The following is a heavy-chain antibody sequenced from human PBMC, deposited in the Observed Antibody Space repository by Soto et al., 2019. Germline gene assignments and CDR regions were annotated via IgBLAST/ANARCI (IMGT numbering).Heavy chain of an antibody. CDR2: ISYDGSNK. D-gene: IGHD3-3*01. J-gene: IGHJ6*02. Sequence: GGSLRLSCAASGFTFSSYGMHWVRQAPGKGLEWVAVISYDGSNKYYADSVQGRFTISRDNSKNTLYLQMNSLRAEDTAVYYCAKDINYDFWSGYPDYYYYGMDVWGQGTTVTVSS. V-gene: IGHV3-30*18. CDR1: GFTFSSYG. CDR3: AKDINYDFWSGYPDYYYYGMDV.